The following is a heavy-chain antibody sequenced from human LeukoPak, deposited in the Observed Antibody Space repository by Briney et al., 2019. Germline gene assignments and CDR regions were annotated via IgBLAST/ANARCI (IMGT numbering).Heavy chain of an antibody. D-gene: IGHD6-19*01. Sequence: PGGSLRLSCAASGFTFSSYSMNWVRQAPGKGLEWVSSISSSSSYIYYADSVKGRFTISRDNAKNSLYLQMNSLRAEDTAVYYCHSSGWGYYYYYMDVWGKGTTVTVSS. CDR2: ISSSSSYI. CDR1: GFTFSSYS. V-gene: IGHV3-21*01. CDR3: HSSGWGYYYYYMDV. J-gene: IGHJ6*03.